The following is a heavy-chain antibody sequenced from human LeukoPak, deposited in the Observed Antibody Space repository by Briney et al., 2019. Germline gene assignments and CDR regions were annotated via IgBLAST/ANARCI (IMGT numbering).Heavy chain of an antibody. J-gene: IGHJ4*02. D-gene: IGHD5-24*01. CDR2: ISYDGSNK. CDR1: GFTFSSYG. Sequence: PGRSLRLSCAASGFTFSSYGMHWVRQAPGKGLEWVAVISYDGSNKYYADPVKGRFTISRDNSKNTLYLQTNSLRAEDTAVYYCAKDGLWLLDYWGQGTLVTVSS. CDR3: AKDGLWLLDY. V-gene: IGHV3-30*18.